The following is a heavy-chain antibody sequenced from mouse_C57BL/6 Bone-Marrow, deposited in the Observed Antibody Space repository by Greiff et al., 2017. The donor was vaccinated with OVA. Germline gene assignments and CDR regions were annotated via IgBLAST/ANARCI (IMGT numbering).Heavy chain of an antibody. Sequence: QVQLQQPGAELVKPGASVKMSCKASGYTFTSYWKTWVKQRPGQGLEWIGDIYPGSGSTNYNEKFKSKATLTVDTSSSTAYMQLSSLTSEDSAVYYCAREGGDSSGYGYFDVWGTGTTVTVSS. CDR3: AREGGDSSGYGYFDV. J-gene: IGHJ1*03. V-gene: IGHV1-55*01. CDR2: IYPGSGST. D-gene: IGHD3-2*02. CDR1: GYTFTSYW.